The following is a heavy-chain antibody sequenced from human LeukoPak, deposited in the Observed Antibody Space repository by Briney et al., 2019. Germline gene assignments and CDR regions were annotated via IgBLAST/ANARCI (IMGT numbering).Heavy chain of an antibody. D-gene: IGHD6-19*01. CDR3: ARESFYKGKYSSGWRREYYYYGMDV. CDR2: ISAYNGNT. V-gene: IGHV1-18*01. J-gene: IGHJ6*02. CDR1: GYTFTSYG. Sequence: ASVKVSCKASGYTFTSYGISWVRQAPGQGLEWMGWISAYNGNTNYAQKLQGRVTMTTDTSTSTTYMELRSLRSDDTAVYYCARESFYKGKYSSGWRREYYYYGMDVWGQGTTVTVSS.